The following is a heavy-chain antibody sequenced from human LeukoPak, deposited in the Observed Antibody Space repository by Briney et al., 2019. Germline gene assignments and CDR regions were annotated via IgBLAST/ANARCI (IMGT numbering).Heavy chain of an antibody. CDR1: GYTYTTDG. Sequence: ASVTVSCKASGYTYTTDGISWVRQAPGRGLEGMGWIDTYSGKTNYAQKFQGRVTMTSDTSTSTAYMELRSLRSDDTAVYYCARDRGIAEADSFDPWGQGTLVTVSS. V-gene: IGHV1-18*01. J-gene: IGHJ5*02. D-gene: IGHD6-13*01. CDR2: IDTYSGKT. CDR3: ARDRGIAEADSFDP.